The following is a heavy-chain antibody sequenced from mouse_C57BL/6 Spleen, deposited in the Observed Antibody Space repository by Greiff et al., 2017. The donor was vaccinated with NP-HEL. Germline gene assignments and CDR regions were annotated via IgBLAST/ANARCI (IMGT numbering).Heavy chain of an antibody. V-gene: IGHV5-9-1*02. CDR1: GFTFSSYA. CDR2: ISSGGDYI. J-gene: IGHJ4*01. D-gene: IGHD2-4*01. Sequence: EVQVVESGEGLVKPGGSLKLSCAASGFTFSSYAMSWVRQTPEKRLEWVAYISSGGDYIYYADTVKGRFTISRDNARNTLYLQMSSLKSEDTAMYYCTRVYYDYDGGAMDYWGQGTSVTVSS. CDR3: TRVYYDYDGGAMDY.